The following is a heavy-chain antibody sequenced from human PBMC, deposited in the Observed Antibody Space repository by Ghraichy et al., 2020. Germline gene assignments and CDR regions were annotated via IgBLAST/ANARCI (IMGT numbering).Heavy chain of an antibody. CDR2: IYYSGST. CDR3: ARAGYDILTGYSPGAFDI. J-gene: IGHJ3*02. V-gene: IGHV4-59*01. CDR1: GGSISSYY. Sequence: SETLSLTCTVSGGSISSYYWSWIRQPPGKGLEWIGYIYYSGSTNYNPSLKSRVTISVDTSKNQFSLKLSSVTAADTAVYYCARAGYDILTGYSPGAFDIWGQGTMVTVSS. D-gene: IGHD3-9*01.